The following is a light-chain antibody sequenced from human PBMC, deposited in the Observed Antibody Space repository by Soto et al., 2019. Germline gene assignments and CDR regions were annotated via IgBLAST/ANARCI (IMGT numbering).Light chain of an antibody. CDR1: QSISSD. CDR2: GAS. Sequence: EIVMMQSPATLSVSPGKRATLSCRASQSISSDLAWYQQKPGQAPSLLIYGASTRATGIPARFSGSGSGTEFTLTISSLQSEDFAVYYCQQFYRGWTFGQGTKVEIE. J-gene: IGKJ1*01. V-gene: IGKV3-15*01. CDR3: QQFYRGWT.